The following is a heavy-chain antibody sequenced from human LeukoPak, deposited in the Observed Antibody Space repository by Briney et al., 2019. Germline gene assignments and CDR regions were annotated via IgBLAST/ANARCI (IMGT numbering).Heavy chain of an antibody. J-gene: IGHJ4*02. D-gene: IGHD2-2*01. V-gene: IGHV3-7*01. Sequence: GGSLRLSCAASEFSVSSNYMTWVRQAPGKGLEWVANINQDESKKYYVDSVKGRFTISRDNAKNSLYLQMSSLRAEDTAVYYCARDHAYRTDYWGQGTLVTVSS. CDR2: INQDESKK. CDR3: ARDHAYRTDY. CDR1: EFSVSSNY.